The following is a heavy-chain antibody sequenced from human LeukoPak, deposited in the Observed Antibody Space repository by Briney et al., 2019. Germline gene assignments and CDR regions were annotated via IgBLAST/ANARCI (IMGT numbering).Heavy chain of an antibody. D-gene: IGHD2-2*01. CDR2: INHSGST. J-gene: IGHJ4*02. CDR3: ARSIVPAAKGRIDY. V-gene: IGHV4-34*01. CDR1: GGSFRGYY. Sequence: SETLSLTCAVYGGSFRGYYWSWIRQPPGKVLEWIGEINHSGSTNYNPSLKSRVTISVDTSKNQFSLKLSSVTAADTAVYYCARSIVPAAKGRIDYWGQGTLVTVSS.